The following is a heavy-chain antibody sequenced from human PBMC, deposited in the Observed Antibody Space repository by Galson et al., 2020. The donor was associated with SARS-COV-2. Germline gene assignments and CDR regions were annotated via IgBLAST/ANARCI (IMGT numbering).Heavy chain of an antibody. Sequence: GGSLRLSCAASGFTLSSYEMNWVRQAPGKGLEWVSFISSSGSIIYYVDSAKGRFTISRDNARNSLYLQMNSLRAEDTAIYYCARDPYYYDSSGSYPHDAFDIWGQGTLVTVSP. CDR3: ARDPYYYDSSGSYPHDAFDI. D-gene: IGHD3-22*01. CDR2: ISSSGSII. V-gene: IGHV3-48*03. J-gene: IGHJ3*02. CDR1: GFTLSSYE.